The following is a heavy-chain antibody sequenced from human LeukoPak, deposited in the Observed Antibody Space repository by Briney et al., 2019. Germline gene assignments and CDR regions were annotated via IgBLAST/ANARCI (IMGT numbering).Heavy chain of an antibody. V-gene: IGHV1-69*13. CDR3: ARDRTVVTPNYFDY. CDR2: IIPIFGTA. J-gene: IGHJ4*02. CDR1: GYTFTGYY. Sequence: SVKVSCKASGYTFTGYYMHWVRQAPGQGLEWMGGIIPIFGTANYAQKFQGRVTITADESTSTAYMELSSLRSEDTAVYYCARDRTVVTPNYFDYWGQGTLVTVSS. D-gene: IGHD4-23*01.